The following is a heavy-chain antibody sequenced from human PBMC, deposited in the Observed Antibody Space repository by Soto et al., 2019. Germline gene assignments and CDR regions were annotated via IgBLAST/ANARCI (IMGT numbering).Heavy chain of an antibody. Sequence: QVQLVQSGAEVREPGASVKVSCKASGYSFPSYGISWVRQAPGQGLEWMGWISIHDGNTNYAQKFQGRVTMTTDTSTSTAYMELRSLRSDDTAVYYCARDAVSWNDGIYDYFYGLDVWGQGTTVTVSS. CDR3: ARDAVSWNDGIYDYFYGLDV. V-gene: IGHV1-18*01. CDR1: GYSFPSYG. CDR2: ISIHDGNT. D-gene: IGHD1-1*01. J-gene: IGHJ6*02.